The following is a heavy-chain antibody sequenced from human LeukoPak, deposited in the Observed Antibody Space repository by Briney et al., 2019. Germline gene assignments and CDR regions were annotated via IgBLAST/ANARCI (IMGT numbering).Heavy chain of an antibody. V-gene: IGHV4-39*07. CDR3: ARDSRHDYYGDYSKEAFDI. Sequence: PSETLSLTCTVSGGSISSSSYYWGWIRQPPGKGLEWIGSIYYSGSTYYNPSLKSRVTISVDTSKNQFSLKLSSVTAADTAVYYCARDSRHDYYGDYSKEAFDIWGQGTMVTVSS. J-gene: IGHJ3*02. CDR1: GGSISSSSYY. CDR2: IYYSGST. D-gene: IGHD4-17*01.